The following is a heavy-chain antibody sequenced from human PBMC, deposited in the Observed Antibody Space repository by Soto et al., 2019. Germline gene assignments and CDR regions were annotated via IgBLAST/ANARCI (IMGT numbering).Heavy chain of an antibody. D-gene: IGHD5-18*01. CDR2: INYSGST. CDR3: ARGAMGHPGIFDI. CDR1: GGSISSHR. Sequence: SETLSLTCNVSGGSISSHRWSWIRQPPGKGLEWIGYINYSGSTNYNPSLKSRITISVDTSKSQFSLKLSSVTAADTAVYYCARGAMGHPGIFDIWGPGTMVTASS. V-gene: IGHV4-59*11. J-gene: IGHJ3*02.